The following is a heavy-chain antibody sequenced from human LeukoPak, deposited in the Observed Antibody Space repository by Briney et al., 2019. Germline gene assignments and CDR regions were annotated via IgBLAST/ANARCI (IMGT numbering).Heavy chain of an antibody. V-gene: IGHV1-2*02. J-gene: IGHJ3*02. CDR1: GYTFTGYY. Sequence: ASVKVSCKASGYTFTGYYMHWVRQAPGQGLEWMGWINPNSGGTNYAQKFQGRVTMTRDTSTSTAYMELSRLRSDDTAVYYYANANYRVAFDIWGQGTMVAVSS. D-gene: IGHD4-17*01. CDR3: ANANYRVAFDI. CDR2: INPNSGGT.